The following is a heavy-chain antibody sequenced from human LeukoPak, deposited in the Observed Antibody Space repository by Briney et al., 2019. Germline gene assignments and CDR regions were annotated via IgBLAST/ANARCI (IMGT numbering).Heavy chain of an antibody. J-gene: IGHJ4*02. Sequence: ASVKVSCKASGYTFTSYYMHWVRQAPGQGLGWMGIINPSGGSTSYAQKFQGRVTMTRDMSTSTVYMGLSSLRSEDTAVYYCARDRYDILTNWGQGTLVTVSS. D-gene: IGHD3-9*01. V-gene: IGHV1-46*01. CDR2: INPSGGST. CDR3: ARDRYDILTN. CDR1: GYTFTSYY.